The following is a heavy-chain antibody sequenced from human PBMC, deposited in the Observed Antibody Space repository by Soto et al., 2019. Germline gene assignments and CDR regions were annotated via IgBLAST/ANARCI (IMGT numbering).Heavy chain of an antibody. CDR1: GYSFATYV. Sequence: QVQLVQSGAEVKKPEASVKVSCKASGYSFATYVFSWVRQAPGQGLECVGWISAHNGDTHYSQKFQGRDTLTTDTSTNTGYRELSSLTSDDTAVYFCATEPIYYNDGSGYYPLGHWGQGTLVTVSS. J-gene: IGHJ4*02. D-gene: IGHD3-22*01. CDR3: ATEPIYYNDGSGYYPLGH. CDR2: ISAHNGDT. V-gene: IGHV1-18*04.